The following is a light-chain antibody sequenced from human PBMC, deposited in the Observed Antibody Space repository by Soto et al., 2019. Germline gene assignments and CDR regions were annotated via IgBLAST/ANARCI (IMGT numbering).Light chain of an antibody. V-gene: IGKV3-15*01. CDR1: QSVNSN. CDR3: QHYNDWGT. J-gene: IGKJ2*01. CDR2: GAS. Sequence: ELVMTQSPATLSVYPGERATLSCRASQSVNSNLAWYQQKPGQAPRLLIYGASTRATGIPARFSGSGSGTEFTLTISSLQSEDFASYYCQHYNDWGTFGQGNKLAIK.